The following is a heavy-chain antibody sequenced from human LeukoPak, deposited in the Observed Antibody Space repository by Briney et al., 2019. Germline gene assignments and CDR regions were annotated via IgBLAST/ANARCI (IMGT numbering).Heavy chain of an antibody. V-gene: IGHV3-33*01. CDR2: IWYDGGNK. CDR1: GFTFDKYG. Sequence: PGGSLRLSCAATGFTFDKYGINWVRQAPGKGLEWAAIIWYDGGNKYFADSVVGRFTISKDNSKDTVYLEMSSLRTEDTAIYYCARAGIDNALDYWGQGTQVTVSS. J-gene: IGHJ4*02. D-gene: IGHD2-2*01. CDR3: ARAGIDNALDY.